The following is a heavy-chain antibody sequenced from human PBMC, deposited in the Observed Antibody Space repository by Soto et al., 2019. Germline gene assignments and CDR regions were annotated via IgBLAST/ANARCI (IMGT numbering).Heavy chain of an antibody. CDR2: IYPDTRDT. V-gene: IGHV1-2*02. CDR3: TRGPLE. J-gene: IGHJ4*02. Sequence: QVQLVQSGTEVKKPGASVTVSCKASGYIFTAYYLHWVRQAPGQGLEWMGGIYPDTRDTGFHQKFQDRVTLTRDTATDTAFMELTGLKFNDTALYYCTRGPLEWGQGTLVTVSS. CDR1: GYIFTAYY.